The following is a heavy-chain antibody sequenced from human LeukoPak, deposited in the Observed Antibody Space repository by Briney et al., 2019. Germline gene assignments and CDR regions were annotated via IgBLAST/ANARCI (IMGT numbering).Heavy chain of an antibody. CDR2: IYHSGSI. J-gene: IGHJ4*02. V-gene: IGHV4-4*02. D-gene: IGHD6-19*01. CDR3: ARNGWYVIDY. CDR1: SGSISSDNW. Sequence: PSGTLSLTCAVSSGSISSDNWWSWVRQPPGKGLEWIGEIYHSGSINYNPSLKSRVTISLDKSQNRFSLNLNSVTADTAVCYCARNGWYVIDYWGQGILVTVSS.